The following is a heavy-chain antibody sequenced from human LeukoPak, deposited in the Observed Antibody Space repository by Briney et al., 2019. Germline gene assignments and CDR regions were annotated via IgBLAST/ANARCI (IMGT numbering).Heavy chain of an antibody. CDR2: ISGSGGST. CDR1: GFTFSSYA. Sequence: GGTLRLSCAASGFTFSSYAMSWVRQAPGKGLEWVSAISGSGGSTYCADSVKGRFTISRDNSKNTLYLQMNSLRAEDTAVYYCAKDHSGGKWELLDHHFDYWGQGTLVTVSS. V-gene: IGHV3-23*01. CDR3: AKDHSGGKWELLDHHFDY. J-gene: IGHJ4*02. D-gene: IGHD1-26*01.